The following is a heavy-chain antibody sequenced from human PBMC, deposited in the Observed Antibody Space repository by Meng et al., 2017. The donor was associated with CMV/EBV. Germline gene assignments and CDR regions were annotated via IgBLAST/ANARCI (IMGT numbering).Heavy chain of an antibody. CDR2: IGTAGDT. CDR3: ARESGGLGDCSSTSCYTSGIDY. Sequence: GESLKISCAASGFTFSSYDMHWVRQATGKGLEWVSAIGTAGDTYYPGSVKGRFTISRENAKNSLYLQMNSLRAGDTAVYYCARESGGLGDCSSTSCYTSGIDYWGQGTLVTVSS. J-gene: IGHJ4*02. D-gene: IGHD2-2*02. CDR1: GFTFSSYD. V-gene: IGHV3-13*01.